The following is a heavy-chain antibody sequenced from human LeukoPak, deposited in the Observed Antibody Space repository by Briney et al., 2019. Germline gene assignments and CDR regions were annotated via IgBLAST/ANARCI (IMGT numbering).Heavy chain of an antibody. D-gene: IGHD5-18*01. Sequence: ASVKVSCKASGYTFTSYDINWVRQATGQGLEWMGWMNPNSGNTGYAQKFQGRVTMTRNTSISTAYMELSSLRSEDTAVYYCARDAGGYSYLYYYYYMDAWGKGTTVTVSS. CDR3: ARDAGGYSYLYYYYYMDA. CDR2: MNPNSGNT. CDR1: GYTFTSYD. V-gene: IGHV1-8*01. J-gene: IGHJ6*03.